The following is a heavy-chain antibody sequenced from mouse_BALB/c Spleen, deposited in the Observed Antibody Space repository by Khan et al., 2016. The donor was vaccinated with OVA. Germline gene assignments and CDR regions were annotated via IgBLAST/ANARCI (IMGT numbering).Heavy chain of an antibody. D-gene: IGHD1-1*01. V-gene: IGHV1-69*02. CDR2: IDPSDSHT. CDR1: GYTFTSYW. J-gene: IGHJ3*01. CDR3: ARAYLYGSSTWLGY. Sequence: QVQLQQSGTELVKPGASVKLSCKASGYTFTSYWMHWVKRRPGQGLEWIGEIDPSDSHTNYNQEFNGKATLTVDKSSNTAYMQLRSLTSEDSAVYYCARAYLYGSSTWLGYWGLGTLVTVSA.